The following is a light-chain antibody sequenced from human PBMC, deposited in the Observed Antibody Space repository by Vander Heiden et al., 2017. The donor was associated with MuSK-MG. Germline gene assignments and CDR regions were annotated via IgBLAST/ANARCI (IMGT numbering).Light chain of an antibody. V-gene: IGKV2-28*01. CDR2: LGS. Sequence: DIVMTQSPLSLPVTPGDPASISSSPSQSLMHSNGYNYLDWYLQKPGQSPQLLIYLGSNRASGVPDRFSGSGSGTDFTLKISRVEAEDVGVYYCMQALQTPFTFGPGTKVDIK. CDR3: MQALQTPFT. CDR1: QSLMHSNGYNY. J-gene: IGKJ3*01.